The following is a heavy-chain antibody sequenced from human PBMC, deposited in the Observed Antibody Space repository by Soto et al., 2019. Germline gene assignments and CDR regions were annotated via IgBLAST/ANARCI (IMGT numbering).Heavy chain of an antibody. CDR1: GFTFSSYG. V-gene: IGHV3-30*18. D-gene: IGHD1-26*01. J-gene: IGHJ4*02. Sequence: PGESLRLSCVASGFTFSSYGMHWVRQAPGKGLEWVAIISYDGSNTYYADSVKGRFTISRDNSKNTLYLQMNSLRAEDTSVYYCAKEGGLSGSYYISSSYYFDYWGQGTLVTGSS. CDR2: ISYDGSNT. CDR3: AKEGGLSGSYYISSSYYFDY.